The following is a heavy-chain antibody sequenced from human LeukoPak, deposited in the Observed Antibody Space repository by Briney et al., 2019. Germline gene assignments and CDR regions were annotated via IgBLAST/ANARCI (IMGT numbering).Heavy chain of an antibody. J-gene: IGHJ3*02. D-gene: IGHD3-9*01. CDR3: ARGPKGYYGILTGYYTAALDI. CDR1: GFIFSQFW. CDR2: INGDGSST. Sequence: PGGSLRLSCAGSGFIFSQFWMQWVRQVPGKGLVWVSRINGDGSSTNYADSVKGRFTISRDNAKNSLYLQMNSLRAEDTAVYYCARGPKGYYGILTGYYTAALDIWGQGTMVTVSS. V-gene: IGHV3-74*01.